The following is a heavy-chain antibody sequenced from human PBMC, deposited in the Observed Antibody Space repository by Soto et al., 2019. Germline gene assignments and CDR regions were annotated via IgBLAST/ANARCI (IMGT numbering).Heavy chain of an antibody. CDR3: ARHATYCSSNSCYEFDF. CDR1: GGSIRSSGYY. J-gene: IGHJ4*02. Sequence: SETLSLTCTVSGGSIRSSGYYWGWIRRPPGMGLEWIGSIFHSGSTLYTPSLNGRVTISVDTSKNQFSLKMTSVTAADTAVYYCARHATYCSSNSCYEFDFWGQGSLDTVSS. CDR2: IFHSGST. D-gene: IGHD2-2*01. V-gene: IGHV4-39*01.